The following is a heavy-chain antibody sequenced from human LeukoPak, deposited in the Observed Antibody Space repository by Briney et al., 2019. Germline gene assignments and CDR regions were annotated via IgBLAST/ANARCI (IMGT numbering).Heavy chain of an antibody. V-gene: IGHV3-30*04. CDR3: ARDRDVGYYSDY. CDR2: ISYDGSNK. CDR1: GFTFSSYA. D-gene: IGHD2-15*01. J-gene: IGHJ4*02. Sequence: PGRSLRLSCAASGFTFSSYAMHWVRQAPGKGLEWVAVISYDGSNKYYADSVKGRFTISRDNSKNTLYLQMNSLRAEDTAVYYCARDRDVGYYSDYWGQGTLVTVSS.